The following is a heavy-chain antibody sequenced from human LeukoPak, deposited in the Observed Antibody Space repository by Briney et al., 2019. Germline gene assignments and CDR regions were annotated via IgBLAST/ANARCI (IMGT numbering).Heavy chain of an antibody. Sequence: GGSLRLSCAASGFTFSYCGMHWVRQTPDKGLQWVAVIWNDGSNKYYADSVKGRFTISRDNSKNTLSLQMNSLRAGDTAVYYCARDAYCSGGSYYHFDCWGQGTLVTVSS. D-gene: IGHD2-15*01. CDR2: IWNDGSNK. V-gene: IGHV3-33*01. CDR3: ARDAYCSGGSYYHFDC. J-gene: IGHJ4*02. CDR1: GFTFSYCG.